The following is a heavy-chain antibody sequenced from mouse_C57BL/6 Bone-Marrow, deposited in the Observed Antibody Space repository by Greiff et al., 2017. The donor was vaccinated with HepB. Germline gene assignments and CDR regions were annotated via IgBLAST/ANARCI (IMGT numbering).Heavy chain of an antibody. D-gene: IGHD4-1*01. CDR3: ARVGTGRAFAY. CDR1: GFTFSSYA. V-gene: IGHV5-4*01. J-gene: IGHJ3*01. CDR2: ISDGGSYT. Sequence: DVQLVESGGGLVKPGGSLKLSCAASGFTFSSYAMSWVRQTPEKRLEWVATISDGGSYTYYPDNVKGRFTISRDNAKNNLYLQMSHLKSEDTAMYYCARVGTGRAFAYWGQGTLVTVSA.